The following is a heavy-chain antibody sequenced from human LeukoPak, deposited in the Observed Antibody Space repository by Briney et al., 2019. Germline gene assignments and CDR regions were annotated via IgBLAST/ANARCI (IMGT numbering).Heavy chain of an antibody. Sequence: GGSLRLSCAASGFTFSGYWMTWIRQAPGKGLEWVSAISGSGGSTYYADSVKGRFTISRDNSKNTLYLQMNSLRAEDTAVYYCAKEDLYDSSGFDYWGQGTLVTVSS. D-gene: IGHD3-22*01. CDR1: GFTFSGYW. V-gene: IGHV3-23*01. CDR3: AKEDLYDSSGFDY. J-gene: IGHJ4*02. CDR2: ISGSGGST.